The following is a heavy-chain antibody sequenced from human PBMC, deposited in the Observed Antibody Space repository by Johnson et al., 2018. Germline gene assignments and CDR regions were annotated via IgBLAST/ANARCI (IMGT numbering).Heavy chain of an antibody. J-gene: IGHJ6*03. CDR3: VREKKATVPGGDYYDFYMDV. D-gene: IGHD5-24*01. CDR2: INTDGTST. CDR1: GFTISYYW. Sequence: VQLQESGGGLVQPGGSQRLSCAASGFTISYYWMHWVRQAPGKGLVWVSRINTDGTSTSYADSVKGRFIISRDNAKNTLYRRMNSLRAEDTAEYYCVREKKATVPGGDYYDFYMDVWGKGTAVTVSS. V-gene: IGHV3-74*01.